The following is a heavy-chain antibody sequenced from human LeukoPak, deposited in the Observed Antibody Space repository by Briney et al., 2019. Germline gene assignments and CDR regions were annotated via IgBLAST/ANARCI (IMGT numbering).Heavy chain of an antibody. Sequence: PGGSLRLSCAASGLTFSSYAMTWVRQAPGKGLEWVSTISANGGTTYYAASVKGRFTISRDNPKNTLFLQMNSLRAEDTAVYYCARDRNYDTSGYFFPYWGQGALVTVSS. D-gene: IGHD3-22*01. CDR3: ARDRNYDTSGYFFPY. CDR1: GLTFSSYA. CDR2: ISANGGTT. J-gene: IGHJ4*02. V-gene: IGHV3-23*01.